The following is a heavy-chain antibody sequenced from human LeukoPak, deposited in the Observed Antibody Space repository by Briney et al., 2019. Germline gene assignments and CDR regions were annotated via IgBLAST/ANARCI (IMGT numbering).Heavy chain of an antibody. V-gene: IGHV4-39*01. CDR3: ARHEREWNWFDP. CDR2: IYYSGST. J-gene: IGHJ5*02. CDR1: GGSISSSSYY. D-gene: IGHD2-8*01. Sequence: PSETLSLTCTVSGGSISSSSYYWGWIRQPPGKGLEWIGSIYYSGSTYYNPSLKSRVTISVDTSKNQFSLKLSSVTAADTAVYYCARHEREWNWFDPWGQGTLVTVSS.